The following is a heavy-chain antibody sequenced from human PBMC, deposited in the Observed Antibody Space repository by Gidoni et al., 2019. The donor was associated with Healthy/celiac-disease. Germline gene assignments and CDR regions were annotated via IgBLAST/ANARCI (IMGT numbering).Heavy chain of an antibody. D-gene: IGHD5-18*01. V-gene: IGHV3-21*01. CDR3: ASGVGAPGDKDSYGYGTDY. CDR1: GFTFSSYS. J-gene: IGHJ4*02. Sequence: EVQLVESGGGLVKPGGSLRLSCAASGFTFSSYSMNWVRQAPGKGLEWVSSISSSSSYIYYADSVKGRFTISRDNAKNSLYLQMNSLRAEDTAVYYCASGVGAPGDKDSYGYGTDYWGQGTLVTVSS. CDR2: ISSSSSYI.